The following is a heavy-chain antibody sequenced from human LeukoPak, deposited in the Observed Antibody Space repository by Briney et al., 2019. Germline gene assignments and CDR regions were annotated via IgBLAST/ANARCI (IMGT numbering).Heavy chain of an antibody. CDR2: IKPDGTEK. D-gene: IGHD4-17*01. Sequence: GGSLRLSCAASGFTFSTYWMSWVRQAPGKGLEWVANIKPDGTEKYYVDSLKGRFTISRDNAKNSLYLQMSSLRDEDTAVYHCARWASTVTDYSYYGWYVWGQGTTVTVSS. V-gene: IGHV3-7*01. CDR3: ARWASTVTDYSYYGWYV. J-gene: IGHJ6*02. CDR1: GFTFSTYW.